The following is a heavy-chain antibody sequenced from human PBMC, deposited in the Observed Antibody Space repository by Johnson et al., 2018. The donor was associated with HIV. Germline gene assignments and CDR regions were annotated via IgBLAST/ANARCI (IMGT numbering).Heavy chain of an antibody. D-gene: IGHD3-3*01. CDR2: IQSGGGT. V-gene: IGHV3-66*01. J-gene: IGHJ3*02. CDR3: ARVKGITVFGVVRPHGAFDI. CDR1: GFTVSSNY. Sequence: VQLVESEGGLVQPGGSLRLSCTASGFTVSSNYMSWVRQAPGTGLKWVAIIQSGGGTYHADSVKGRFTISRDNSKHTLYLQMNSLRVEEKAVYYCARVKGITVFGVVRPHGAFDIWGQGTMVTVSS.